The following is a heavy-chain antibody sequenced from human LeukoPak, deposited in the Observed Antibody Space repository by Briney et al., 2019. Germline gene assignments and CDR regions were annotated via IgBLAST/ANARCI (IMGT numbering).Heavy chain of an antibody. J-gene: IGHJ6*03. D-gene: IGHD3-10*01. CDR2: IYYSGST. V-gene: IGHV4-39*07. CDR1: GGSISSSSYY. CDR3: ARVESSGSYSYYYYMDV. Sequence: PSETLSLTCTVSGGSISSSSYYWGWIRQPPGKGLEWIGSIYYSGSTYYNPSLKSRVTISVDTSKNQFSLKLSSVTAADTAVYYCARVESSGSYSYYYYMDVWGTGTTVIVSS.